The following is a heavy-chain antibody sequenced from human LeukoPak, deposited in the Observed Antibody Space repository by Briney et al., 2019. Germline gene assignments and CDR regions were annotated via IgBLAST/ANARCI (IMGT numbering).Heavy chain of an antibody. J-gene: IGHJ5*02. Sequence: ASVKVSCKASGYSFTSYDVNWVRQATGQGLERLGWMNPNSGNTGYAQKFQGRVTMTRNTSISTAYMELSSLRSEDTAVYYCAKGGYYDILTGYLDWFDPWGQGTLVTVSS. D-gene: IGHD3-9*01. CDR1: GYSFTSYD. CDR3: AKGGYYDILTGYLDWFDP. V-gene: IGHV1-8*01. CDR2: MNPNSGNT.